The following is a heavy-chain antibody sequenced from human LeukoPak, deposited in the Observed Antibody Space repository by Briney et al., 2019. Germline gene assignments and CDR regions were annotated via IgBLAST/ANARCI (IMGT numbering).Heavy chain of an antibody. CDR2: ISYDGSNK. D-gene: IGHD3-3*01. Sequence: GGSLRLSCAASGFTFSSYGMHWVRQAPGKGLEWVAVISYDGSNKYYADSVKGRFTVSRDNSKNTLYMQMNSLSAEDTAVYYCVKDSEWSFGSWGQGTLVSVSS. CDR1: GFTFSSYG. J-gene: IGHJ4*02. CDR3: VKDSEWSFGS. V-gene: IGHV3-30*18.